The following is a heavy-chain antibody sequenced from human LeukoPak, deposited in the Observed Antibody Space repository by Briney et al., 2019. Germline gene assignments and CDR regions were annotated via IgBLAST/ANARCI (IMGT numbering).Heavy chain of an antibody. J-gene: IGHJ4*02. CDR2: ISSSSSTI. Sequence: GGSLRLSCAASGFTFSSYSMSWVRQAPGKGLEWVSYISSSSSTIYYADSVKGRFTTSRDNAKNSLYLQMNSLRAEDTAVYYCAKWELYSGFYYIDYWGQGTLATVSS. D-gene: IGHD1-26*01. V-gene: IGHV3-48*01. CDR1: GFTFSSYS. CDR3: AKWELYSGFYYIDY.